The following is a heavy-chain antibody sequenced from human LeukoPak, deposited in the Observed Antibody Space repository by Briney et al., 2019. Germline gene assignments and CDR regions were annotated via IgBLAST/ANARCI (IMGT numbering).Heavy chain of an antibody. D-gene: IGHD3-10*01. V-gene: IGHV4-34*01. CDR1: GGTFSGYY. CDR2: INNSGRN. J-gene: IGHJ4*02. Sequence: PSETLSLTCAVYGGTFSGYYWSWIRQPPGKGVEGMGEINNSGRNKYNPSLQSRVTISVDTSKNQFSLKLSSVPAADTAVYYCARVGLSQVRGVLDYWGQGTLVTVSS. CDR3: ARVGLSQVRGVLDY.